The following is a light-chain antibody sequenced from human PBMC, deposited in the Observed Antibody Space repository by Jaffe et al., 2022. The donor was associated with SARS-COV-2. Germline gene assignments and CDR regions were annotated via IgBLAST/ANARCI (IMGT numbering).Light chain of an antibody. J-gene: IGLJ3*02. Sequence: QSVLTQPPSASGTPGQRVTISCSGSSSNIGSNAVNWYQQLPGTAPKLLIYFNNQRPSGVPDRFSGSESGTSASLAISGLQSEDEADYYCAAWDDSLNAWVFGGGTKLTVL. CDR3: AAWDDSLNAWV. CDR2: FNN. V-gene: IGLV1-44*01. CDR1: SSNIGSNA.